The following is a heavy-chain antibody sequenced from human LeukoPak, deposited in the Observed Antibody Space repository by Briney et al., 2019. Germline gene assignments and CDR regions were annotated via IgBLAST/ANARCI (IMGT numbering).Heavy chain of an antibody. V-gene: IGHV4-39*07. CDR2: IYYSGST. CDR3: VTQDHNDWLGHFDY. Sequence: SETLSLTCTVSGGSISSSSYYWGWIRQPPGKGLEWIGSIYYSGSTYYNPSLKSRVTISVDTSKNQFSLKLSSVTAADTAVYYCVTQDHNDWLGHFDYWGQGTLVTVSS. CDR1: GGSISSSSYY. J-gene: IGHJ4*02. D-gene: IGHD6-19*01.